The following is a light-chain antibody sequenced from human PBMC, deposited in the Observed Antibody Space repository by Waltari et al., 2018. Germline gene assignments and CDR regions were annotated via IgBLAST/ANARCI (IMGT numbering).Light chain of an antibody. CDR3: QQYGSSVLYT. V-gene: IGKV3-20*01. CDR1: QSLTKSY. CDR2: GAS. Sequence: VLTQSPGNLSLSPGEKATLSCRASQSLTKSYLPWDQQQPGQAPRLLIYGASSRAAGIPDRFSGSESGTDFTLTISRLEPEYFAVYYCQQYGSSVLYTFGQGTKLEIK. J-gene: IGKJ2*01.